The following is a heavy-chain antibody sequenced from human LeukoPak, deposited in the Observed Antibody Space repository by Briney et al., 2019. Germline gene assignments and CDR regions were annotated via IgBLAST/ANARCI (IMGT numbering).Heavy chain of an antibody. J-gene: IGHJ3*02. CDR1: GYTFTSYY. V-gene: IGHV1-46*01. CDR2: INPSGGST. D-gene: IGHD1-1*01. CDR3: ARDLYNVGGGDAFDI. Sequence: GASVKVSCKASGYTFTSYYMHWVRQAPGQGLEWMGIINPSGGSTSYAQKFQGRVTMTRDMSTSTVYMELSSLRSEDTAVYYCARDLYNVGGGDAFDIWGQGTMVTVSS.